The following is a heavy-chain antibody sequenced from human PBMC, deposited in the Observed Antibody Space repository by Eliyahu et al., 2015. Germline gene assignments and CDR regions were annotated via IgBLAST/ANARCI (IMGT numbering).Heavy chain of an antibody. CDR3: ATPYDDSSLTSFDY. CDR2: INPSGGGT. V-gene: IGHV1-46*01. CDR1: GYSFTDYF. Sequence: QVQLVQSGAEVKKPGASVTVSCKASGYSFTDYFIPWVRQAPGQGLEWVGIINPSGGGTSYAQKFQGRVTMTRDTSTSTVYMELRSLTSEDTAVYYCATPYDDSSLTSFDYWGQGTQVSVSS. D-gene: IGHD3-3*01. J-gene: IGHJ4*02.